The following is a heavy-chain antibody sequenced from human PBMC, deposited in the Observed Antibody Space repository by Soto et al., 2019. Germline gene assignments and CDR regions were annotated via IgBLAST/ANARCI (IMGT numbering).Heavy chain of an antibody. V-gene: IGHV3-23*01. J-gene: IGHJ4*02. CDR2: ISGSGGST. CDR1: GFTFSSYA. D-gene: IGHD1-7*01. Sequence: GGSLRLSCAASGFTFSSYAMSWVRQAPGKGLEWVAAISGSGGSTYYADSVKGRFTISRDNSKNTLYLQMNSLRAEDTAVYYCAKYPTGTTATDIDYWGQGTLVTVSS. CDR3: AKYPTGTTATDIDY.